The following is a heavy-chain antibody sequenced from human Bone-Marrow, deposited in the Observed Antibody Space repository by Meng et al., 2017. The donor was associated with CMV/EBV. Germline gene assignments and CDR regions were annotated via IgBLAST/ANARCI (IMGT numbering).Heavy chain of an antibody. CDR3: AKDEVGHYYDSSGYI. CDR1: GFTFSSYA. D-gene: IGHD3-22*01. CDR2: ISGSGGST. Sequence: SGFTFSSYALSWVRQAPGKGLGWVSSISGSGGSTYSADSVKGRFTISRDNSKHTLYLQMNSLRAEDTAVYYCAKDEVGHYYDSSGYIWGQGTLVTVSS. V-gene: IGHV3-23*01. J-gene: IGHJ4*02.